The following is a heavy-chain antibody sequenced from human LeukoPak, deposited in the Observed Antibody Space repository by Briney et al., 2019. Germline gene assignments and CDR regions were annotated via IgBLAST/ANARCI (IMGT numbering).Heavy chain of an antibody. D-gene: IGHD3-10*01. CDR3: AKDSYDSGTYPAYFDY. Sequence: PGGSLRLSCAASGFTFSTYGMHWVRQAPGKGLEWVSFIRYDGSIKYYADSVEGRFTISRDNSKNTLYLQMNSLRAEDTAVYYCAKDSYDSGTYPAYFDYWGQGTLVTVSS. J-gene: IGHJ4*02. CDR1: GFTFSTYG. V-gene: IGHV3-30*02. CDR2: IRYDGSIK.